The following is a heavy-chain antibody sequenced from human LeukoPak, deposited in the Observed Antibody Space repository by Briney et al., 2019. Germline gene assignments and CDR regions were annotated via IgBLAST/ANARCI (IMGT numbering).Heavy chain of an antibody. CDR3: AKDGPTLGATLYT. D-gene: IGHD1-26*01. CDR1: GFTFSSYG. V-gene: IGHV3-30*18. J-gene: IGHJ5*02. Sequence: PGGSLRLSCAASGFTFSSYGMHWVRQAPGKGLEWVAVISYDGSNKYYADSVKGRFTISRDNSKNTLYLQMNSLRAEDTAVYYCAKDGPTLGATLYTWGQGTLVTVSS. CDR2: ISYDGSNK.